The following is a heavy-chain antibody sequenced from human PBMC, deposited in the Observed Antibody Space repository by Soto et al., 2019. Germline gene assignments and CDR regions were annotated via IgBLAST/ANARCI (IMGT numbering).Heavy chain of an antibody. V-gene: IGHV3-7*01. Sequence: GGSLRLSCAASGFTFSTYWMNWVRQDPGKGLEWVANIKQDGSEKYYVDSVKGRFAISRYNAKDSLFLQMNNLRAEATAVYYCVRDWSTFCGMDVWGQGTTVTVSS. CDR3: VRDWSTFCGMDV. CDR2: IKQDGSEK. J-gene: IGHJ6*02. CDR1: GFTFSTYW.